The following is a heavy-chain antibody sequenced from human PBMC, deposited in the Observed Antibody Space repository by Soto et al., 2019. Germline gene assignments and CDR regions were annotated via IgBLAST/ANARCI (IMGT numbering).Heavy chain of an antibody. D-gene: IGHD3-9*01. J-gene: IGHJ3*02. CDR1: GFTFSSYS. CDR3: ARVGTLRYFDWLLAFGTFDI. CDR2: ISSSSSTI. V-gene: IGHV3-48*02. Sequence: GGSLRLSCAASGFTFSSYSMNWVRQAPGKGLEWVSYISSSSSTIYYADSVKGRFTISRDNAKNSLYLQMNSLRDEDTAVYYCARVGTLRYFDWLLAFGTFDIWGQGTMVTVSS.